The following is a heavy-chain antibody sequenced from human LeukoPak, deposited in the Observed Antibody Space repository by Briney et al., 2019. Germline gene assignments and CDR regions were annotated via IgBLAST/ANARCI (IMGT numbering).Heavy chain of an antibody. Sequence: SQTLSLTCTVSGGSISSSSYYWGWIRQPPGKGLEWIGSIYYSGSTYYNPSLKSRVTISVDTSKNQFSLKLSSVTAADTAVYYCATPGGFLEWLDFDYWGQGTLVTVSS. CDR1: GGSISSSSYY. CDR3: ATPGGFLEWLDFDY. D-gene: IGHD3-3*01. V-gene: IGHV4-39*01. J-gene: IGHJ4*02. CDR2: IYYSGST.